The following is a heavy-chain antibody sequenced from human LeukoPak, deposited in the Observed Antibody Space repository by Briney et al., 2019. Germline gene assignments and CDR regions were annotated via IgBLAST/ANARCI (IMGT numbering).Heavy chain of an antibody. D-gene: IGHD3-22*01. CDR2: IYTSGST. Sequence: SETLSLTCTVSSGSISSYYWSWIRQPAGKGLEWIGRIYTSGSTNYNPSLKSRVTMSVDTSKNQFSLKLSSVTAADTAVYYCAREAYHYDSSGYYWDYWGQGTLVTVSS. CDR1: SGSISSYY. CDR3: AREAYHYDSSGYYWDY. J-gene: IGHJ4*02. V-gene: IGHV4-4*07.